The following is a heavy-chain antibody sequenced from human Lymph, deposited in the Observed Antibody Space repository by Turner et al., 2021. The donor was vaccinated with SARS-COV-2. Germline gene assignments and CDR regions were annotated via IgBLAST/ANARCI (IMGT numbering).Heavy chain of an antibody. J-gene: IGHJ4*02. CDR1: GFTFSTYS. V-gene: IGHV3-21*01. CDR3: ARDIPTTADYFDY. CDR2: IGSSSSYI. Sequence: EVKLVESGGGLVKPGGSLRLSCSASGFTFSTYSMNWVRQAPGKGLEWISSIGSSSSYIYYADSVKGRFTISRDDAKNSLYLQMNSLRAEDTAVYYCARDIPTTADYFDYWGQGTLVTVSS. D-gene: IGHD4-17*01.